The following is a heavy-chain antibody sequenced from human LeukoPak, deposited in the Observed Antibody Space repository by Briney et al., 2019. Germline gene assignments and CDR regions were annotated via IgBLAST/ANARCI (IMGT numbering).Heavy chain of an antibody. CDR2: IYYSGST. V-gene: IGHV4-31*03. Sequence: SQTLSLTCTASGGSISSGGYYWSWIRQHPGKGLEWIGYIYYSGSTYYNPSLKSRVTISVDTSKNQFSLKLSSVTAADTAVYYCARRWNYYFDYWGQGTLVTVSS. D-gene: IGHD1-7*01. CDR1: GGSISSGGYY. J-gene: IGHJ4*02. CDR3: ARRWNYYFDY.